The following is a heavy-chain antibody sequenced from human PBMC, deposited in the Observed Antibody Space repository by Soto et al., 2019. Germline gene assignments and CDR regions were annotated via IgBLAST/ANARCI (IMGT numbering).Heavy chain of an antibody. CDR1: GYSFTNYW. CDR2: IDPSDSST. V-gene: IGHV5-10-1*03. CDR3: ARHSGSYPFTY. D-gene: IGHD1-26*01. J-gene: IGHJ4*02. Sequence: EVQLVQSGAEVKKSGESLRISCKGSGYSFTNYWISWLRQMPGKGLEWMGKIDPSDSSTNYSPSFQGHVTISADKSISTAYLQWSSLKASDTAMYYCARHSGSYPFTYWGQGALVTVSS.